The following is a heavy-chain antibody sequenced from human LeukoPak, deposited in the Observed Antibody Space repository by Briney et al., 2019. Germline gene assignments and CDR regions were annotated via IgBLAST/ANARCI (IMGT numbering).Heavy chain of an antibody. V-gene: IGHV4-4*07. D-gene: IGHD6-13*01. CDR2: IYTSGST. CDR1: GGSISSYY. J-gene: IGHJ6*02. Sequence: PSETLSLTCTVSGGSISSYYWSWIRQPAGKGLEWIGRIYTSGSTNYNPSLKRRVTMSVDTSKNQFSLKLSSVTAADTAVYYCARDAVAAAGTNYYYYYGMDVWGQGTTVTVSS. CDR3: ARDAVAAAGTNYYYYYGMDV.